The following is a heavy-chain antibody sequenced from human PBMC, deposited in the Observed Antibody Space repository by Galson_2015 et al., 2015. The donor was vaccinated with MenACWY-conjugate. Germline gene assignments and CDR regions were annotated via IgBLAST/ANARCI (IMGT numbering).Heavy chain of an antibody. D-gene: IGHD1-26*01. CDR3: TAPLYGGSHYY. V-gene: IGHV3-66*01. CDR2: IYYGGNT. CDR1: GISVSSNF. J-gene: IGHJ6*01. Sequence: SLRLSCAASGISVSSNFMTWVRQAPGKGLEWVSLIYYGGNTHYADSLKGRFTISRDDSKNTLYLQMNSLKTEDAGVYFCTAPLYGGSHYY.